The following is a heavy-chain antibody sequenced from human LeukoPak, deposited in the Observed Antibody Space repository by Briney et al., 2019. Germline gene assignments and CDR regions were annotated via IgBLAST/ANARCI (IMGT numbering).Heavy chain of an antibody. V-gene: IGHV4-59*01. CDR3: ARDNTYYFDY. CDR1: GGSISSYY. Sequence: SETLSLTCTVSGGSISSYYWSWIRQPPGKGLEWIGYIYCSGSTNYNPSLKSRVTISVDTSKNQFSLKLSSVTAADTAVYYCARDNTYYFDYWGQGTLVTVSS. D-gene: IGHD2-2*02. CDR2: IYCSGST. J-gene: IGHJ4*02.